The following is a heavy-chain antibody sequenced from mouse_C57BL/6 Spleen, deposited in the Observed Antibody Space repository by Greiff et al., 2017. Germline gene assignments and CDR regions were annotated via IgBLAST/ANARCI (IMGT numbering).Heavy chain of an antibody. D-gene: IGHD1-1*01. CDR2: ISDGGSYT. CDR3: ARPYYYDSSDYFDY. Sequence: EVKLMESGGGLVKPGGSLKLSCAASGFTFSSYAMSWVRQTPEKRLEWVATISDGGSYTYYPDNVKGRFTISRDNAKNNLYLQMSHLKSEDTAMYYCARPYYYDSSDYFDYWGQGTTLTVSS. V-gene: IGHV5-4*03. CDR1: GFTFSSYA. J-gene: IGHJ2*01.